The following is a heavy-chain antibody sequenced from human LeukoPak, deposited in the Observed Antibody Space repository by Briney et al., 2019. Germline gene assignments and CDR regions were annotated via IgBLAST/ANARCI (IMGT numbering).Heavy chain of an antibody. Sequence: ASVKVSCKASGYTFSYYYLHWVRQAPGQGREWMGRINPNSGDTNYAQDFQDRVTMTRDTSITTAYMELSSLRSDDTAMYYCARRYLDYWGQGTLVTVSS. CDR2: INPNSGDT. V-gene: IGHV1-2*06. J-gene: IGHJ4*02. CDR1: GYTFSYYY. CDR3: ARRYLDY. D-gene: IGHD2-2*01.